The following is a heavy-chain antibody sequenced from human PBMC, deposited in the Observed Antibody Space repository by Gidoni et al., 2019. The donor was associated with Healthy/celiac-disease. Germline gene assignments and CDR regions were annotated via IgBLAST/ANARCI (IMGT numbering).Heavy chain of an antibody. CDR2: ISAYNGNT. Sequence: QVQLVQSGAEVKKPGASVKVSCKASGYTFTSYGICWVRQAPGQGLEWMGWISAYNGNTNYAQKLQGRVTMTTDTSTSTAYMELRSLRSDDTAVYYCARVLQNYDYVWGSYRNLDYWGQGTLVTVSS. CDR3: ARVLQNYDYVWGSYRNLDY. CDR1: GYTFTSYG. J-gene: IGHJ4*02. V-gene: IGHV1-18*04. D-gene: IGHD3-16*02.